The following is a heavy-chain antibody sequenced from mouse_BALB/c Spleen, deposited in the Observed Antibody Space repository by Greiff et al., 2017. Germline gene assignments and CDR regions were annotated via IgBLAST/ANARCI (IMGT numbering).Heavy chain of an antibody. Sequence: EVQLQESGPGLVKPSQSLSLTCTVTGYSITSDYAWNWIRQFPGNKLEWMGYISYSGSTSYNPSLKSRISITRDTSKNQFFLQLNSVTTEDTATYYCAREDVNYCDYWGQGTTLTVAS. CDR3: AREDVNYCDY. J-gene: IGHJ2*01. CDR1: GYSITSDYA. CDR2: ISYSGST. V-gene: IGHV3-2*02.